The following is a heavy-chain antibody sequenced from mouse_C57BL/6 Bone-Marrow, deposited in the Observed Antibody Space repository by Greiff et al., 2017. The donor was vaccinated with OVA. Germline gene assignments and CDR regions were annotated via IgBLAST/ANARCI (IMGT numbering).Heavy chain of an antibody. CDR1: GYTFTSYT. CDR3: AREDGNWFAY. Sequence: QVQLKESGAELARPGASVKMSCKASGYTFTSYTMHWVKQRPGQGLEWIGYINPSSGYTKYNQKFKDTATLTADKSSSTAYMQLSSLTSEDSAVYYCAREDGNWFAYWGQGTLVTVSA. CDR2: INPSSGYT. D-gene: IGHD2-1*01. J-gene: IGHJ3*01. V-gene: IGHV1-4*01.